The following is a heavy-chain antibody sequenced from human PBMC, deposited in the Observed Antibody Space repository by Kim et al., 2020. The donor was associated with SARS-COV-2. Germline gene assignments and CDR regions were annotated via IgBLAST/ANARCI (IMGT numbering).Heavy chain of an antibody. V-gene: IGHV3-48*04. CDR1: GFTFSSYS. CDR2: ISRSSSTI. D-gene: IGHD3-9*01. CDR3: ARDPPTAYDILTGYYRLYYFDY. J-gene: IGHJ4*02. Sequence: GGSLRLSCAASGFTFSSYSMNWVRQAPGKGLEWVSYISRSSSTIYYADSAKGRFAISRDNAKNSLYLQMTSLRAEDTAVYYCARDPPTAYDILTGYYRLYYFDYWGQGTLGTVSS.